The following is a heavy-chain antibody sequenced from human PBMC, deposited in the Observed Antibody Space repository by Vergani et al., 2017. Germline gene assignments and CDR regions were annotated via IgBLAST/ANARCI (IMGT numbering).Heavy chain of an antibody. CDR2: ISYDGSNK. CDR1: GFTFSSYA. Sequence: QVQLVESGGGVVQPGRSLRLSCAASGFTFSSYAMHWVRQAPGKGLEWVAVISYDGSNKYYADSVKGRFTISRDNSKNTLYLQMNSLRAEDTAVYYCARTYYXSSGYYFRPPQGDYWGQGTLVTVSS. D-gene: IGHD3-22*01. J-gene: IGHJ4*02. V-gene: IGHV3-30-3*01. CDR3: ARTYYXSSGYYFRPPQGDY.